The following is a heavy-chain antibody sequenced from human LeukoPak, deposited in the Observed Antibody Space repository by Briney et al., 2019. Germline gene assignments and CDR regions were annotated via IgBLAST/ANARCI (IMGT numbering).Heavy chain of an antibody. CDR2: ISGSGGRT. Sequence: GGSLRLSCAASGLTFSSYAMSWVRQAPGKGLERVSAISGSGGRTYYADSVKGRFTISRDNSKNTLYLQMNSLRAEDTATYYCAKDHTLWAGAYYFDYWGQGALVTVSS. D-gene: IGHD3/OR15-3a*01. CDR3: AKDHTLWAGAYYFDY. J-gene: IGHJ4*02. CDR1: GLTFSSYA. V-gene: IGHV3-23*01.